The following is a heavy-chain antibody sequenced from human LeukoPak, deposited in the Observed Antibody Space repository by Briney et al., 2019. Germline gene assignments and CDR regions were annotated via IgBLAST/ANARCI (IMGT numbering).Heavy chain of an antibody. D-gene: IGHD4-11*01. CDR1: GFTLSSNY. Sequence: GGCLRLSCSVSGFTLSSNYVGWVRRAPGKVLGWDSVNNSSGSTYYAHSGKGTFTTSRHNCKNTLYLRMNSLRAEDTAVYHCARVAMTTPFLDAFDTWGQGTMVTVSS. J-gene: IGHJ3*02. CDR3: ARVAMTTPFLDAFDT. CDR2: NNSSGST. V-gene: IGHV3-53*04.